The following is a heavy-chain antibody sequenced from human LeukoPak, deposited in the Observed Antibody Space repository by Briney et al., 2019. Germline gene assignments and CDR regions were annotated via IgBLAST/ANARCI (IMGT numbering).Heavy chain of an antibody. CDR2: ISYDGSNK. Sequence: PGMSLRLSCAVSGFTFSSYGMHWVREAPGRGLEWVAVISYDGSNKYYADSVKGRYTISRDNSKNTLYVQINSLRAEDTAVYYCAKDQTAITAAGFFDYWGQGTLVTVSS. J-gene: IGHJ4*02. CDR1: GFTFSSYG. V-gene: IGHV3-30*18. CDR3: AKDQTAITAAGFFDY. D-gene: IGHD6-13*01.